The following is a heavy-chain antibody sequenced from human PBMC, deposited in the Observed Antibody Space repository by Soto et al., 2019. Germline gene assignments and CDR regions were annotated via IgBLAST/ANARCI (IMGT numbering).Heavy chain of an antibody. CDR3: ARTRDDADIVVVPAAEYYFDY. V-gene: IGHV4-39*01. Sequence: SETLSLTCTVSGGSISSSSYYWGWIRQPPGKGLEWIGSIYYSGSTYYNPSLKSRVTISVDTSKNQFSLKLSSVTAADTAVYYCARTRDDADIVVVPAAEYYFDYWGQGTLVTVSS. CDR2: IYYSGST. J-gene: IGHJ4*02. CDR1: GGSISSSSYY. D-gene: IGHD2-2*01.